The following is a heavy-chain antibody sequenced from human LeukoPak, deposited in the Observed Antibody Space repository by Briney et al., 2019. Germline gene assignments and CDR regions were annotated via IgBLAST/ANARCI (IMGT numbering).Heavy chain of an antibody. CDR1: GYIFTGYF. Sequence: ASVKVSCKVSGYIFTGYFLHWVRRAPGQGLEWMGGINPHSGDTNYAQNFQGRVTMTRDTFIRTAYMELSRLTSDDTAVYYCARGRSFGELGVYWGQGTLLTVSS. D-gene: IGHD3-10*01. V-gene: IGHV1-2*02. J-gene: IGHJ4*02. CDR3: ARGRSFGELGVY. CDR2: INPHSGDT.